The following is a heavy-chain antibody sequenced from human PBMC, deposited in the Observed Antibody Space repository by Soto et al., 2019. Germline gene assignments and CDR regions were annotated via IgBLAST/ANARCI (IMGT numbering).Heavy chain of an antibody. J-gene: IGHJ5*02. V-gene: IGHV1-18*04. CDR3: ARSYCSTSTCYSYWFDP. CDR1: GYAFNRYG. Sequence: QIQLVQSGAEVKKPGASVKVSCKASGYAFNRYGLTWVRQAPGQGLEWMGWISAYNGNTNYAQNLQGRVTMTTDTPTSTAYMELRNLNSDDTAVYYCARSYCSTSTCYSYWFDPWGQGTLVTVSS. D-gene: IGHD2-2*02. CDR2: ISAYNGNT.